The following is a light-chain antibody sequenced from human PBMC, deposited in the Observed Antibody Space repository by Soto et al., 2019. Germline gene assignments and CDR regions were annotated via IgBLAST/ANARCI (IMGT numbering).Light chain of an antibody. CDR2: GAS. J-gene: IGKJ4*01. V-gene: IGKV3D-15*01. CDR1: QSVSSN. CDR3: QQYNNWPPLT. Sequence: ETVMTQSPATLSVSPGERATLSCRASQSVSSNLAWYQQKPGQPPRLLIYGASPRATGIPARFSGNGSWTDFTLTIISLQSEDFAVYYCQQYNNWPPLTFGGGTKVEIK.